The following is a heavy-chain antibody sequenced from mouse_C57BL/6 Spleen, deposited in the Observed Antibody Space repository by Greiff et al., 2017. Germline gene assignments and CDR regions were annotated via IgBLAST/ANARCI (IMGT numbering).Heavy chain of an antibody. Sequence: VKLVESGPGLVAPSQSLSITCTASGFSLTSYGVSWVRQPPGKGLEWLGVIWGDGSTNYPSALISRLSISKDNSKSQVFLKLNSLQTDDTATYYCAKTPIYYYGSSYDFGAMEYWGQGTSVTVAS. J-gene: IGHJ4*01. D-gene: IGHD1-1*01. CDR1: GFSLTSYG. V-gene: IGHV2-3*01. CDR2: IWGDGST. CDR3: AKTPIYYYGSSYDFGAMEY.